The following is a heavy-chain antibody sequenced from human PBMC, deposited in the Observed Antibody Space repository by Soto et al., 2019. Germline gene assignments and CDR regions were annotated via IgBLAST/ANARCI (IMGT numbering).Heavy chain of an antibody. CDR2: INAGNGNT. V-gene: IGHV1-3*01. Sequence: ASVKVSCKASGYTFTSYAMHWVRQAPGQRLEWMGWINAGNGNTKYSQKFQGRVTITRDTSASTAYMELSSLRSEDTAVYYCARDPLRMVRGAPSDYWGQGTLVTVSS. J-gene: IGHJ4*02. D-gene: IGHD3-10*01. CDR1: GYTFTSYA. CDR3: ARDPLRMVRGAPSDY.